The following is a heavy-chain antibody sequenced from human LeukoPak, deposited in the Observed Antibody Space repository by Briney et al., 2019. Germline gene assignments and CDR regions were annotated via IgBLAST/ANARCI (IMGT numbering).Heavy chain of an antibody. V-gene: IGHV3-53*01. CDR2: IYSGGNT. J-gene: IGHJ4*02. CDR1: GFSVSNTC. D-gene: IGHD2-21*02. CDR3: ARGTVTAPDY. Sequence: SGGSLGLSCAASGFSVSNTCMSWVRQAPGKGLVWVSFIYSGGNTYYADSVEGRFTISRDNPKNPLYLQMNRLRPEDTAVCYCARGTVTAPDYWGQGTLVTVSS.